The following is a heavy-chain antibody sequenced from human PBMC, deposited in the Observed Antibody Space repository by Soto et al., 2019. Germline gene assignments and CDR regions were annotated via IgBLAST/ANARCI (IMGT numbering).Heavy chain of an antibody. J-gene: IGHJ4*02. Sequence: QVQLVESGGGVVQPGRSLRLSCAASGFTFSSYGMHWVRQAPGKGLEWVAVIWYDGSNKYYADSVKGRFTISRDNSKNTLYLQMNSLRAEDTAVYYCARDKPTEISGWRDYFDYWGQGTLVTVSS. CDR1: GFTFSSYG. D-gene: IGHD6-19*01. CDR3: ARDKPTEISGWRDYFDY. CDR2: IWYDGSNK. V-gene: IGHV3-33*01.